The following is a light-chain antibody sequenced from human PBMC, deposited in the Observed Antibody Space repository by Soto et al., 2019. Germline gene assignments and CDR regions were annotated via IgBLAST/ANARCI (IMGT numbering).Light chain of an antibody. CDR1: QGLVYIDGNTY. CDR2: KVS. CDR3: MQGTHWPRT. V-gene: IGKV2-30*01. Sequence: DVVMTQSPLSLPVTLGQPASISCRSSQGLVYIDGNTYLSWFQQRPGQSPRRLIYKVSDRDSGVPDRFSGSGSGTDFTPKISRVEAEDVGIYYCMQGTHWPRTVGKGTRLEIK. J-gene: IGKJ5*01.